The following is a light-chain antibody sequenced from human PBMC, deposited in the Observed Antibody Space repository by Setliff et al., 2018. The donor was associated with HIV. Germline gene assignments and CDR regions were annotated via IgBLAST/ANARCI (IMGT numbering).Light chain of an antibody. CDR1: ASDIGNYKY. CDR3: CSYAGTYTSLYV. J-gene: IGLJ1*01. Sequence: QSVLTQPRSVSGSPGPSGTISCTGTASDIGNYKYVSWYQQHPEKAPKLILYDVSQRPSGVPDRFSGSKSGNTASLTISGLQAEDEGDYYCCSYAGTYTSLYVFGTGTKVTVL. V-gene: IGLV2-11*01. CDR2: DVS.